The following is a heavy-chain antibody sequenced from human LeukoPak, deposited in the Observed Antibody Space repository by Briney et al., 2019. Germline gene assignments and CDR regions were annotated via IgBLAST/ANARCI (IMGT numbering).Heavy chain of an antibody. CDR1: GFTFSSYS. D-gene: IGHD6-13*01. CDR3: AREPAGYSSSWYGGNGVDV. J-gene: IGHJ6*02. V-gene: IGHV3-21*01. Sequence: GGSLRLSCAASGFTFSSYSMNWVRQAPGKGLEWVSSISSSSSYIYYADSVKGRFTISRDNAKNSLYLQMNSLRAEDTAVYYCAREPAGYSSSWYGGNGVDVWGQGTTVTVSS. CDR2: ISSSSSYI.